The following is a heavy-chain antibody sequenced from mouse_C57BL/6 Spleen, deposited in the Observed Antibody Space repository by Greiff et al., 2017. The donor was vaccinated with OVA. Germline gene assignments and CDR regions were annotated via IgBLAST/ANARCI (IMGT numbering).Heavy chain of an antibody. CDR3: ARLGNYGYAWFAY. CDR1: GYTFTSYW. D-gene: IGHD2-2*01. V-gene: IGHV1-7*01. Sequence: QVQLQQSGADLAKPGASVKLSCKASGYTFTSYWMHWVKQRPGQGLEWIGYINPSSGYTKSNQKFKDKATLTADKSSSTAYMQLISLTYADSAVYYCARLGNYGYAWFAYWGQGTLVTVSA. CDR2: INPSSGYT. J-gene: IGHJ3*01.